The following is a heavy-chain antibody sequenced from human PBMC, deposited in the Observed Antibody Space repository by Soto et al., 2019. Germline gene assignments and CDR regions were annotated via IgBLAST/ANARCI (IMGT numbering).Heavy chain of an antibody. Sequence: QGQLGQSGAEEKKPGASVRVASTASGVAFSNYTFTWVRRAPGQGLAWLGRVIPLLDASSYAEKFQAKVTITAGRSTGTAYMELSGLKAQASCIYYCASGKSQMSQVRLGFYYYMDARGKGTTVTVSS. CDR1: GVAFSNYT. V-gene: IGHV1-69*08. J-gene: IGHJ6*03. CDR3: ASGKSQMSQVRLGFYYYMDA. D-gene: IGHD3-9*01. CDR2: VIPLLDAS.